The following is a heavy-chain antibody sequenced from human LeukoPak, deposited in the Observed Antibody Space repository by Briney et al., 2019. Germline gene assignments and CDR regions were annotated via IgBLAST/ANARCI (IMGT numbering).Heavy chain of an antibody. D-gene: IGHD6-19*01. Sequence: PGGSLRLSCVASGFTFSDYSMNWVRQAPGKGLEWVASISRSSIYIYYADSVKGRFTISRDNAKNSLDLQMNSLRAEDTAVYYCAKPYREIIAVASFDYWGQGTLVTVSS. V-gene: IGHV3-21*01. J-gene: IGHJ4*02. CDR2: ISRSSIYI. CDR3: AKPYREIIAVASFDY. CDR1: GFTFSDYS.